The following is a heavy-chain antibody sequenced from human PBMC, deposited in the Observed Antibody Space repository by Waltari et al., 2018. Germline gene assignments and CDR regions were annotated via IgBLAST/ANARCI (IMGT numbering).Heavy chain of an antibody. CDR3: AKDIFYTVTTSFDF. V-gene: IGHV3-9*01. CDR2: ISWNSGRV. J-gene: IGHJ4*02. D-gene: IGHD4-17*01. Sequence: LSCAASGFTFDDYAMHWVRQAPGKGLEWVSGISWNSGRVDYADSVKGRFTISRDSAKNSLYLQMNSLRAEDTAFYYCAKDIFYTVTTSFDFWGQGTLVTISS. CDR1: GFTFDDYA.